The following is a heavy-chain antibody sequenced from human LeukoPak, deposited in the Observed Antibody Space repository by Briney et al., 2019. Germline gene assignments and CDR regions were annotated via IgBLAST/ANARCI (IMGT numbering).Heavy chain of an antibody. V-gene: IGHV3-48*02. CDR2: ITSSGTTI. CDR3: ARGRYSDSWYDYFDY. CDR1: RFTFSSYS. J-gene: IGHJ4*02. Sequence: GGSLRLSCEASRFTFSSYSMSWVRQAPGKGLEWVSYITSSGTTIYYADSVKGRFTISRDNAKNSLYLQMTSLRDDDTAVYYCARGRYSDSWYDYFDYWGQGTLVTVSS. D-gene: IGHD6-13*01.